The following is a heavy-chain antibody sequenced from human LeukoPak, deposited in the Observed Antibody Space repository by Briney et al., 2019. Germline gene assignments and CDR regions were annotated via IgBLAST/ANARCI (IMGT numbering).Heavy chain of an antibody. D-gene: IGHD3-9*01. V-gene: IGHV3-30*03. Sequence: GRSLRLSCAASGFTFSSYGIHWVRQAPGKGLEWVAIISYDGSNKYYADSVKGRFTISRDNAKNSLYLQMNSLRAEDTAVYYCARDRILTGYFLDYWGQGTLVTVSS. CDR1: GFTFSSYG. CDR3: ARDRILTGYFLDY. J-gene: IGHJ4*02. CDR2: ISYDGSNK.